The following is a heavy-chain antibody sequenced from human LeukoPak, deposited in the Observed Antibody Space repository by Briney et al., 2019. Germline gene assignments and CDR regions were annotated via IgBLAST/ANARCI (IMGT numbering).Heavy chain of an antibody. J-gene: IGHJ4*02. CDR1: GYTFTAYY. Sequence: ASVKVSCKASGYTFTAYYIRWVRQAPGQGLEWMGWINPNSGGTNYAQKFQGRVTMTRDTSISTAFMELGRLRSDDTAVYYCARVKTMIVVVSLFDYWGQGTPVTVSS. V-gene: IGHV1-2*02. CDR2: INPNSGGT. D-gene: IGHD3-22*01. CDR3: ARVKTMIVVVSLFDY.